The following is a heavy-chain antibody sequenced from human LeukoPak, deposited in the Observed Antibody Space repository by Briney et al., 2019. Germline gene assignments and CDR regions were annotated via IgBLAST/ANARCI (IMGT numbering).Heavy chain of an antibody. Sequence: SVKVSCKASGGTFSIYAISWVRQALGQGLEWMGGIIPIFGTANYAQKFQGRVTITADESTSTAYMELSSLRSEDTAVYYCARSELVVPDSSFMDVWGQGTTVTVSS. J-gene: IGHJ6*02. CDR3: ARSELVVPDSSFMDV. CDR1: GGTFSIYA. D-gene: IGHD2-2*01. CDR2: IIPIFGTA. V-gene: IGHV1-69*13.